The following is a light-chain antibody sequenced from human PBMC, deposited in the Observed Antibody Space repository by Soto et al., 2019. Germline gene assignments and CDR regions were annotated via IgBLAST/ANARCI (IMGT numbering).Light chain of an antibody. V-gene: IGKV3-15*01. CDR2: GAS. J-gene: IGKJ1*01. CDR3: QQYNSYSWT. Sequence: EIVLTQSPATLSVSPGARATLSCGASQSVSSNLAWYQQKPCQAPRLLIYGASTRATGIPARFSGSGSGTEFTLTISSLQPDDFATYYCQQYNSYSWTFGQGTKVDIK. CDR1: QSVSSN.